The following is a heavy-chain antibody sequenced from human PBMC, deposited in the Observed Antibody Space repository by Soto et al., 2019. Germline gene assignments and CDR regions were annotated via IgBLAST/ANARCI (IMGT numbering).Heavy chain of an antibody. CDR1: GGSFSGYY. CDR2: INHSGST. D-gene: IGHD5-18*01. CDR3: ARGYSYGVGY. J-gene: IGHJ4*02. Sequence: SETLSLTCAVYGGSFSGYYWSWIRQPPGKGLEWIGEINHSGSTNYNPSLKSRVTISVDTSKNQFSLKLSSVTAADTAVYYCARGYSYGVGYWGQGTLVTGSS. V-gene: IGHV4-34*01.